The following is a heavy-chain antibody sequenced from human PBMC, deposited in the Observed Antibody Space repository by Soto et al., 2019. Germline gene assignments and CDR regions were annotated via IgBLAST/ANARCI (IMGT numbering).Heavy chain of an antibody. J-gene: IGHJ4*02. D-gene: IGHD5-12*01. Sequence: QVQLVQSGAEMKKPGASVKVSCKTSGYTFSNYGINWVRQAPGQGLEWMGWISAYNGNTNFAQKLQGRVSLTTDTSSTTAYMELRSLTSDDTAVYYCAIDLVPGYTGFSDYWGQGTLVTVSS. CDR2: ISAYNGNT. CDR3: AIDLVPGYTGFSDY. V-gene: IGHV1-18*01. CDR1: GYTFSNYG.